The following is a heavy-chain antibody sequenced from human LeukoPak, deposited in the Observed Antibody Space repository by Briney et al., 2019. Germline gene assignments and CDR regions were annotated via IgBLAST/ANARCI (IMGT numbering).Heavy chain of an antibody. Sequence: GGSLRLSCAASGFTFSRYGIHWVRQAPGKGLEWVAFIRYDGSNKYYADSVKGRFTISRDNSKNTLSLQMNCLRPEDPAVYYFALTYGDYPGAQEPLVTVSS. J-gene: IGHJ4*02. D-gene: IGHD4-17*01. V-gene: IGHV3-30*02. CDR3: ALTYGDYP. CDR1: GFTFSRYG. CDR2: IRYDGSNK.